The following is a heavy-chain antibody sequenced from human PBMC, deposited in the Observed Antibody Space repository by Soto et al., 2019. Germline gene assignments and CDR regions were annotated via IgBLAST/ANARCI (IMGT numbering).Heavy chain of an antibody. Sequence: SETLSLTCSVSGGSLSSYYWNWIRQPAGKGLEWIGRIFPSGSANYNPSLKSRVTMSVDTSKNQFSLKVSSVTAADTALYYCARDGGTETTSYFDYRGQGILVTVSS. J-gene: IGHJ4*02. V-gene: IGHV4-4*07. CDR3: ARDGGTETTSYFDY. CDR1: GGSLSSYY. D-gene: IGHD3-3*01. CDR2: IFPSGSA.